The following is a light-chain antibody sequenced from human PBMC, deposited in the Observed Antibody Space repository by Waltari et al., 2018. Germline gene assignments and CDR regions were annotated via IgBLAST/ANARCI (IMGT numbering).Light chain of an antibody. CDR1: RSDVGCYTH. CDR3: SSYTSSSTPVV. V-gene: IGLV2-14*03. Sequence: QSALTQPASVSGSPGQSITLSCTGTRSDVGCYTHVPRYQQPPGKAPKLMIYDVSNRPSGVSNRFSGSKSGNTASLTISGLQAEDEADYYCSSYTSSSTPVVFGGGTKLTVL. J-gene: IGLJ2*01. CDR2: DVS.